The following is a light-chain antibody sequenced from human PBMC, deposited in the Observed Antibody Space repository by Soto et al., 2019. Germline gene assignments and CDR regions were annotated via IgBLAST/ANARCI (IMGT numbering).Light chain of an antibody. J-gene: IGKJ1*01. CDR2: EVS. V-gene: IGKV2-30*02. Sequence: DVVMTQSPLSLPVTLGQPASISCRSSESLIHSDGSTYLSWFQQRPGQSPRRLIYEVSDRDSGGPDRCSGSGSGTDFTLKISRVEAEDVGVYYCMQGTHWPWTFGQGTEVEIK. CDR3: MQGTHWPWT. CDR1: ESLIHSDGSTY.